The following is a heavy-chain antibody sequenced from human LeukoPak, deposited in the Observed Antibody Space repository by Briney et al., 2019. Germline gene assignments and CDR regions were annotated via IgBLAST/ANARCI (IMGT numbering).Heavy chain of an antibody. V-gene: IGHV4-4*02. CDR1: GGSISSNNW. J-gene: IGHJ4*02. CDR2: IYHSGST. CDR3: ARLIVGTSTRFDY. D-gene: IGHD1-26*01. Sequence: KPSETLSLTCAVSGGSISSNNWWSWVRQPPGKGLEWIGEIYHSGSTNYNPSLKSRVTISIDKSKNQFSLKLSSVTAADTAVYYCARLIVGTSTRFDYWGQGTLVTVSS.